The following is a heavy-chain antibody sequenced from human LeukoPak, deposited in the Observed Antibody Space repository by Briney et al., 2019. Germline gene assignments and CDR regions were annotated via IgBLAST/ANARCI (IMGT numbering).Heavy chain of an antibody. J-gene: IGHJ3*01. CDR3: ARRLVGARTWAFDF. CDR2: INTATGNP. V-gene: IGHV7-4-1*02. Sequence: GASVKVSCKASGYVFTTYAMNWVRQAPGQGLEWMGWINTATGNPTYAQDFTGRFVFSSDTSVSTAYLQISSLKAEDTAIYYCARRLVGARTWAFDFWGQGTMVTVSS. CDR1: GYVFTTYA. D-gene: IGHD1-26*01.